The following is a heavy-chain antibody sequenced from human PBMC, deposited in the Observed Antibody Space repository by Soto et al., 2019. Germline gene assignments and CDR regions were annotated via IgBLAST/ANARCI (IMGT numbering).Heavy chain of an antibody. CDR2: INSDGSTI. D-gene: IGHD2-15*01. Sequence: EVKLVESGGGLVQPGGSLRLSCTASGFTFSSFWMYWVRQAPGKGPVWVSVINSDGSTITYADSVKGRFTISRDNANNPLYLQMNSLRVDDTAVYYCSRGGLVAAKDFWGQGTLVSVSS. J-gene: IGHJ4*02. CDR3: SRGGLVAAKDF. CDR1: GFTFSSFW. V-gene: IGHV3-74*01.